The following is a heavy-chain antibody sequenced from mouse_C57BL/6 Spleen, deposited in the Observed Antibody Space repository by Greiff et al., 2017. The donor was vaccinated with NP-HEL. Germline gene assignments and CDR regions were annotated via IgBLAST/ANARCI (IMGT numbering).Heavy chain of an antibody. V-gene: IGHV5-15*01. J-gene: IGHJ2*01. D-gene: IGHD1-1*01. Sequence: EVQLVESGGGLVQPGGSLKLSCAASGFTFSDYGMAWVRQAPRKGPEWVAFISNLAYSIYYADTVTGRFTISRENAKNTLYLEMSSLRSEDTAMYYCARHGNYGSYYFDYWGQGTTLTVSS. CDR2: ISNLAYSI. CDR3: ARHGNYGSYYFDY. CDR1: GFTFSDYG.